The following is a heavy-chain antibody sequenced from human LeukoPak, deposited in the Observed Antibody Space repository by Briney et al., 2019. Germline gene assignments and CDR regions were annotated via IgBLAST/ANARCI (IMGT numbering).Heavy chain of an antibody. CDR3: ARDWNWFDP. J-gene: IGHJ5*02. CDR1: GGSIRSSYYY. V-gene: IGHV4-39*07. Sequence: SETLSLTCTVSGGSIRSSYYYWGWIRQPPGKGLEWIGSIYDSGSTYYNPSLKSRVTISVDTSKNQFSLKLSSVTAADTAVYYCARDWNWFDPWGQGTLVTVSS. CDR2: IYDSGST.